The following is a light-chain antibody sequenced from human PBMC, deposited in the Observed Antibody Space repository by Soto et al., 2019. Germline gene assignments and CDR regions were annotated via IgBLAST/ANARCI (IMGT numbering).Light chain of an antibody. CDR3: QQYSKWPT. J-gene: IGKJ5*01. V-gene: IGKV3-15*01. CDR2: DTS. CDR1: QSVSGN. Sequence: EIVMTQSPATLSVSPGERATLSCRASQSVSGNLAWYQQKPGQAPRLLIYDTSSRATAIPARFSGSGSGTEFTLTINSLQSEDVAVDYCQQYSKWPTFGQGKRLE.